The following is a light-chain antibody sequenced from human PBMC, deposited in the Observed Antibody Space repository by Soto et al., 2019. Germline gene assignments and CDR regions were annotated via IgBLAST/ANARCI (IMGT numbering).Light chain of an antibody. CDR3: QSSDSSLSYV. Sequence: QSVLTQPPSVSGAPGQRVTISCTGSRSNIGAGYDVHWYQQLPGTAPKLLIYGNSNRPSGVPDRFSGSKSGTSASLAITGLQAEDEADYYCQSSDSSLSYVFGTGTKLTVL. CDR2: GNS. CDR1: RSNIGAGYD. V-gene: IGLV1-40*01. J-gene: IGLJ1*01.